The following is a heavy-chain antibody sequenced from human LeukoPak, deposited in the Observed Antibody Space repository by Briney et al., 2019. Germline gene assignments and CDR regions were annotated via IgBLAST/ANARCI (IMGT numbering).Heavy chain of an antibody. Sequence: GGSLRLSCAASGFTVSSDYMSWVRQAPGKGLEWVSVIYSGGSTYYADSVKGRFTISRDNSKNTLYLQMNSLKTEDTAVYYCTTPKQGVWGSAFDYWGQGTLVTVSS. V-gene: IGHV3-53*01. J-gene: IGHJ4*02. CDR1: GFTVSSDY. D-gene: IGHD3-16*01. CDR3: TTPKQGVWGSAFDY. CDR2: IYSGGST.